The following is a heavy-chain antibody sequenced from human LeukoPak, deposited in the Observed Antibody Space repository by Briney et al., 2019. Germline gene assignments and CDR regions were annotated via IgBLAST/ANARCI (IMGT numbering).Heavy chain of an antibody. CDR1: GFTFSTYN. Sequence: GGSLRLSCAASGFTFSTYNMNWVRQAPGKGLEWVSSITSSSSYIYYADSVKGRFTISRDNAKNSLYLQMNSLRAEDTAVYYCARDKVVGATYFDYWGQGTLVTVSS. J-gene: IGHJ4*02. CDR2: ITSSSSYI. D-gene: IGHD1-26*01. CDR3: ARDKVVGATYFDY. V-gene: IGHV3-21*01.